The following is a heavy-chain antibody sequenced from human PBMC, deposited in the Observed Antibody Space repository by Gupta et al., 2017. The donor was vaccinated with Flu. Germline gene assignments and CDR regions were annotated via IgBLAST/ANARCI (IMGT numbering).Heavy chain of an antibody. V-gene: IGHV3-53*01. D-gene: IGHD3-3*01. J-gene: IGHJ6*03. CDR2: LETTGTT. CDR3: ARDREDYDFWSGYHPFYMDV. Sequence: VSTNCMSWVRQAPGKGLEWVSTLETTGTTDYADSVKGRFTISRDNSKNTLYLQMNTLRAEDTAVYYCARDREDYDFWSGYHPFYMDVWGKGTTVIVS. CDR1: VSTNC.